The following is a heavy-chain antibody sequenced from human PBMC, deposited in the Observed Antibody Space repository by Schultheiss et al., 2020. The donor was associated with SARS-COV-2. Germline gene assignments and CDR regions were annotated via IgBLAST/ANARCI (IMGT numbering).Heavy chain of an antibody. CDR2: IGTAGDT. D-gene: IGHD2-15*01. V-gene: IGHV3-13*01. CDR3: AKAGLVVVADTPTG. Sequence: GESLKISCAASGFTFSSYDMHWVRQATGKGLEWVSAIGTAGDTYYPGSVKGRFTISRDNSKNTLYLQMNSLRAEDTAVYYCAKAGLVVVADTPTGWGQGTLVTVSS. CDR1: GFTFSSYD. J-gene: IGHJ4*02.